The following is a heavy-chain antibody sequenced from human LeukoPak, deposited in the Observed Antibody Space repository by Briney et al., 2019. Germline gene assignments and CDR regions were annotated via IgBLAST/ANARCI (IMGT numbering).Heavy chain of an antibody. J-gene: IGHJ4*02. CDR3: AKDTRYGGVNY. D-gene: IGHD4-23*01. CDR1: GFTFDDYA. V-gene: IGHV3-9*01. CDR2: ISWNSGSI. Sequence: GRSLRLSCAASGFTFDDYAMHWVRQAPGKGLEWVSGISWNSGSIGYADSVKGRFTISRDNAKNSLYLQMNSLRAEDTALYYCAKDTRYGGVNYWGQGTLVTVSS.